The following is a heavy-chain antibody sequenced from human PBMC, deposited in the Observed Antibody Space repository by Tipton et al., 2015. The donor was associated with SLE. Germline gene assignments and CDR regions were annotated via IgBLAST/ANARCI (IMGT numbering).Heavy chain of an antibody. J-gene: IGHJ5*02. CDR1: GGSFSGYY. Sequence: AGLVKPSQTLSLTCAVYGGSFSGYYWSWIRQPPGKGLEWIGEINHSGSTNYNPSLKSRVTISVDTSKNQFSLKLSSVTAADTAVYYCARDPSPAGWFDPWGQGTLVTVSS. CDR3: ARDPSPAGWFDP. V-gene: IGHV4-34*01. CDR2: INHSGST.